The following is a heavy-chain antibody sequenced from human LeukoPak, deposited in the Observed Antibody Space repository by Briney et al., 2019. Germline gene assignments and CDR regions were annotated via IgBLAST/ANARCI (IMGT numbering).Heavy chain of an antibody. CDR1: GGSFSGYY. J-gene: IGHJ5*02. Sequence: SETLSLTCAVYGGSFSGYYWSWIRQPPGKGLEWIGEINHSGSTNYNPSLKSRVTISVDTSKNQFSLKLSSVTPEDTAVYYCVRRSYASGSYWFDPWGQGTLVTVSS. D-gene: IGHD3-10*01. CDR3: VRRSYASGSYWFDP. V-gene: IGHV4-34*01. CDR2: INHSGST.